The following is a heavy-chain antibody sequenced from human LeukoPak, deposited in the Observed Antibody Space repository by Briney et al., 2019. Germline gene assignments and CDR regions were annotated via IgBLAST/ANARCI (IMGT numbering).Heavy chain of an antibody. Sequence: GGSLRLSCAAYGFTFSSYWMSWVRQAPGKGLEWVANIKQDGSEKYYVDSVKGRLTISRDNAKNSLYLQMNSLRAEDTAVYYCARDRGYGSGSYYKNWGQGTLVTVSS. CDR2: IKQDGSEK. V-gene: IGHV3-7*01. CDR1: GFTFSSYW. CDR3: ARDRGYGSGSYYKN. D-gene: IGHD3-10*01. J-gene: IGHJ4*02.